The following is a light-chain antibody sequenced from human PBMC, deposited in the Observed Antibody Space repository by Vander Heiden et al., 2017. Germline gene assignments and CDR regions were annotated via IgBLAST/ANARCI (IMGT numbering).Light chain of an antibody. CDR3: QQYYSTPFT. CDR2: WAS. Sequence: DIVMTQSPDSLAVSLGERATINCKSSQSVLYSSNNKNYLTWYQQKPGQHPKLLFYWASTRESGVPDRFSGSGSGTDFTLTISSLQAEDVAVYYCQQYYSTPFTFGPGTKVDIK. CDR1: QSVLYSSNNKNY. J-gene: IGKJ3*01. V-gene: IGKV4-1*01.